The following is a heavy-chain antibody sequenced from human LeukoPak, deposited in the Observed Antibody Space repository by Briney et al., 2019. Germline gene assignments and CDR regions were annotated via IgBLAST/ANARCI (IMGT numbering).Heavy chain of an antibody. Sequence: PGGSLRLSCAASGFTFSSYWMSWVRQAPGKGLEWVANIKQDGSEKYYVDSVKGRFTIPRDNAKNSLYLQMNSLRAEDTAVYYCAREGLAVAGTAFGYWGQGTLVTVSS. J-gene: IGHJ4*02. D-gene: IGHD6-19*01. CDR2: IKQDGSEK. V-gene: IGHV3-7*01. CDR1: GFTFSSYW. CDR3: AREGLAVAGTAFGY.